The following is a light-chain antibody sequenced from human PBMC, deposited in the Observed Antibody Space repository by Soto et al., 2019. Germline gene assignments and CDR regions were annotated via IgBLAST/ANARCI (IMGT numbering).Light chain of an antibody. J-gene: IGKJ2*01. CDR1: ESVSSNY. Sequence: EIVLTQSPGTLSLSPGERAALSCRASESVSSNYLAWYQQKPGQAPRLLIYGASSRATGIPDRFSGSGSGTDFPLTISRLEPEDFAVYYCQQYGRSPPEYTFGQGTKLEIK. CDR2: GAS. CDR3: QQYGRSPPEYT. V-gene: IGKV3-20*01.